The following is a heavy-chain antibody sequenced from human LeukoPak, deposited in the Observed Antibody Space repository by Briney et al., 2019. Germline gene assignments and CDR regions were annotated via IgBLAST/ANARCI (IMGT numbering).Heavy chain of an antibody. D-gene: IGHD4-17*01. Sequence: SQTLSLTRTVSGGSISSGDYYWSWIRHPPGKGLEWIGYIYYSGSTYYNPSLKSRVTISVDTSKHQFSLTLSSVTAADTAVYYCARESAVTHDYWGQGTLVTVSS. CDR3: ARESAVTHDY. CDR2: IYYSGST. V-gene: IGHV4-30-4*08. CDR1: GGSISSGDYY. J-gene: IGHJ4*02.